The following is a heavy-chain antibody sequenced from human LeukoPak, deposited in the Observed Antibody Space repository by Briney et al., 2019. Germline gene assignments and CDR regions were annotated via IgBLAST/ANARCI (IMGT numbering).Heavy chain of an antibody. Sequence: QPGGSLRLSCGASGLTFSSYSMNWVRQAPGKGLEWVSYISSDSGTIYQADSVKGRFTISRDNAKNSLYLQMNSLRAEDTAVYHCARAAQPGFDPWGQGTLVTVSS. CDR3: ARAAQPGFDP. J-gene: IGHJ5*02. CDR2: ISSDSGTI. CDR1: GLTFSSYS. D-gene: IGHD1-14*01. V-gene: IGHV3-48*01.